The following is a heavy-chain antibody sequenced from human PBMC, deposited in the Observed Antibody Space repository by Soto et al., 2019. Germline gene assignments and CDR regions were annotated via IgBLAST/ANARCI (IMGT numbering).Heavy chain of an antibody. CDR2: IYSGGST. V-gene: IGHV3-53*02. J-gene: IGHJ4*02. CDR3: AGGYYFDY. CDR1: GFTVSSNY. D-gene: IGHD3-16*01. Sequence: EVQLVETGGGLIKPGGSLRLSCAASGFTVSSNYMSWVRQAPGKGLEWVSVIYSGGSTYYADSVKGRFTISRDNSKNTLYLQMKRPTAEDTAVYYCAGGYYFDYWGQGTLVTVSS.